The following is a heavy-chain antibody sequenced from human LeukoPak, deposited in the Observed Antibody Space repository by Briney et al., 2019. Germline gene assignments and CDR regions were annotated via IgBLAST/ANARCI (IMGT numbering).Heavy chain of an antibody. CDR2: IKQDGSEK. CDR3: ARLVATIKSPYYYYYMDV. V-gene: IGHV3-7*01. D-gene: IGHD5-12*01. CDR1: GFTFSSYW. Sequence: SGGSLRLSCAASGFTFSSYWMSWVRQAPGKGLEWVANIKQDGSEKYYVDSVKGRFTISRDNAKNSLYLQMNSLRDEDTAVYYCARLVATIKSPYYYYYMDVWGKGTTVSISS. J-gene: IGHJ6*03.